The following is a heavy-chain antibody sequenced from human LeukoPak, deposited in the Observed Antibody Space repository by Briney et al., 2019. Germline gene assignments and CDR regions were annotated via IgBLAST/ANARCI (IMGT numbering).Heavy chain of an antibody. CDR3: AKRGVVIRVILVGFHKEAYYFDS. CDR2: LSGSGGGT. CDR1: GITLSNYG. Sequence: GGSLRLSCAVSGITLSNYGMSWVRQAPGKGLELVAGLSGSGGGTNYADSVKGRFTISRDNARNTLYLQMNSLRAEDTAVYFCAKRGVVIRVILVGFHKEAYYFDSWGQGALVTVSS. V-gene: IGHV3-23*01. D-gene: IGHD3-10*01. J-gene: IGHJ4*02.